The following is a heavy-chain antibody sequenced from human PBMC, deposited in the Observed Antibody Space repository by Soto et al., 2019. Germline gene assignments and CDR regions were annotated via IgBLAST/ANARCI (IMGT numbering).Heavy chain of an antibody. CDR3: ARLAEAYYYYYYGMDV. Sequence: ASVKVSCKASGYTFTSDGISWVRQAPGQGLEWMGWISAYNGNTNYAQKLQGRVTMTTDTSTSTAYMELRSLRSDDTAVYYCARLAEAYYYYYYGMDVWGQGTTVTVSS. J-gene: IGHJ6*02. D-gene: IGHD2-15*01. CDR1: GYTFTSDG. V-gene: IGHV1-18*04. CDR2: ISAYNGNT.